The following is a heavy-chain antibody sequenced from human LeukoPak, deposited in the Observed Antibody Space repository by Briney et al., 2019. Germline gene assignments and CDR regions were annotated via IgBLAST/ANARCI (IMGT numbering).Heavy chain of an antibody. D-gene: IGHD2-21*01. Sequence: ASVKLSCKASGYTFTSYDITWVRQATGQGLEWMGWMNPNNGNTGYAQRFQGRVTLTRDTSISIAYMELSSLRSDDTAVYYCARVMVIGRYDFQRWGQGTLVTVSS. V-gene: IGHV1-8*01. CDR3: ARVMVIGRYDFQR. CDR2: MNPNNGNT. J-gene: IGHJ4*02. CDR1: GYTFTSYD.